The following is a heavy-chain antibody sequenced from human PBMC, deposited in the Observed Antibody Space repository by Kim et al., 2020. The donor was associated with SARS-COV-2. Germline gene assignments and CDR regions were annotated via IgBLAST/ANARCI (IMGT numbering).Heavy chain of an antibody. D-gene: IGHD2-2*01. CDR2: IYYSGST. V-gene: IGHV4-59*13. CDR1: GGSITSYY. CDR3: ARDRGGGAAAY. Sequence: SETLSLTCTVSGGSITSYYWSWIRQPPGKGLEWIGYIYYSGSTNYNPSLRSRVTISTDTSKNQFSLNLSSVTAADTAVYYCARDRGGGAAAYWGQGTLVTVSS. J-gene: IGHJ4*02.